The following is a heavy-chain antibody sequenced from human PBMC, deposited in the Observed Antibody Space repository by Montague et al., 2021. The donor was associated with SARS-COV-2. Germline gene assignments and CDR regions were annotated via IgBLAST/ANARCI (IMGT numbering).Heavy chain of an antibody. CDR1: GFTFSSHS. J-gene: IGHJ4*02. CDR2: ISLNKSNN. V-gene: IGHV3-30*04. CDR3: ARGGTDVLRYFGWLFHSDY. D-gene: IGHD3-9*01. Sequence: SLRLSCAASGFTFSSHSMEWVLQSPARGLAWLAVISLNKSNNYYIDSVKGRFSISRDNSKNILFLQMNSRRTEDTALYFCARGGTDVLRYFGWLFHSDYWGQGTLVSVSS.